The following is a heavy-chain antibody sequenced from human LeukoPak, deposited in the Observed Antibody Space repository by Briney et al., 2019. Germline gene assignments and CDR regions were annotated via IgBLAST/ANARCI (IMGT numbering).Heavy chain of an antibody. Sequence: PSETLSLTCTVSGGSISSYYWSWIRQPAGKGLEWIGRTYSSGSTNYNPSLKSRVTMSVDTSKNQFSLKLRSVTAADTAVYYCARGFCSNTRCYKEMATILPDYWGQGALVTVSS. CDR3: ARGFCSNTRCYKEMATILPDY. D-gene: IGHD2-2*02. CDR2: TYSSGST. J-gene: IGHJ4*02. CDR1: GGSISSYY. V-gene: IGHV4-4*07.